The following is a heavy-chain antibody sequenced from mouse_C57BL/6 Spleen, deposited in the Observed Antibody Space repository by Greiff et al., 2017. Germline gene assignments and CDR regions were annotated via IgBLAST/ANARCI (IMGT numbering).Heavy chain of an antibody. CDR3: SRRGYDYYCDY. CDR1: GYTFTSYW. V-gene: IGHV1-69*01. Sequence: QVQLQQPGAELVMPGASVKLSCKASGYTFTSYWMHWVKQRPGQGLEWIGEIDPSDSYTNYNQKFKGKSTLTVDKSSSTAYMQLSSLTSEDSAVYFYSRRGYDYYCDYWGQGTTLTVSS. J-gene: IGHJ2*01. CDR2: IDPSDSYT. D-gene: IGHD2-2*01.